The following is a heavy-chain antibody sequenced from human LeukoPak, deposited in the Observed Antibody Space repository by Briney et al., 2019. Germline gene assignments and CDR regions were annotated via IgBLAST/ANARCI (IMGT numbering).Heavy chain of an antibody. D-gene: IGHD1-26*01. V-gene: IGHV1-2*02. CDR3: ARLGATTYDY. J-gene: IGHJ4*02. CDR1: GYTFAGYY. CDR2: INPNSGGT. Sequence: ASVKVSCKASGYTFAGYYMHWVRQAPGQGLEWMGWINPNSGGTNYAQKFQGRVTMTRDTSISTAYLELRRLRYDDTAVYYCARLGATTYDYWGQGTLVTVSS.